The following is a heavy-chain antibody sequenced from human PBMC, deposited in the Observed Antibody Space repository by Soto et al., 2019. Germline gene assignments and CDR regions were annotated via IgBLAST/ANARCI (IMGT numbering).Heavy chain of an antibody. CDR2: IYYSGST. D-gene: IGHD4-17*01. CDR3: ARSTVVTQYYFDY. CDR1: GGSISSGGYY. Sequence: XQESGPGLVKPSQTLSLTCTVSGGSISSGGYYWSWIRQHPGKGLEWIGYIYYSGSTYYNPSLKSRVTISGDTSKNRFSLKLSSVTAADTAVYYCARSTVVTQYYFDYWGQGTLVTVSS. V-gene: IGHV4-31*03. J-gene: IGHJ4*02.